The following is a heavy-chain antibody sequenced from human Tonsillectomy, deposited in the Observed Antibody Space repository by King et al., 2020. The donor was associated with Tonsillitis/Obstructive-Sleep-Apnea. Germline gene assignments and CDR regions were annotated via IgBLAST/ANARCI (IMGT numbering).Heavy chain of an antibody. CDR3: ARETARIGRYGMDV. J-gene: IGHJ6*02. CDR2: TRNKANSYTT. Sequence: QLVQSGGGLVQPGGSLRLSCAASGFTFSDHYMDWVRQAPGKGLEWVGRTRNKANSYTTQYAASVKGRFTISRDDSKNSLYLQMNSLKTEDTAVYYCARETARIGRYGMDVWGQGTTVTVSS. V-gene: IGHV3-72*01. D-gene: IGHD1-1*01. CDR1: GFTFSDHY.